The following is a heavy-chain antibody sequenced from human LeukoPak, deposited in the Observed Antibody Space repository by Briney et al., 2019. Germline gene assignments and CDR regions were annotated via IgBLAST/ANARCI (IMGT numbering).Heavy chain of an antibody. CDR1: GFTFSYYW. D-gene: IGHD3-9*01. CDR2: INGDGTGT. V-gene: IGHV3-74*01. CDR3: TRDFDAATGY. J-gene: IGHJ4*02. Sequence: PGGSLRLSCAASGFTFSYYWMHWVRQTPGKRPMWVSRINGDGTGTNYADSVKGRFTISRDNAKNTLYLQMNSLRAEDTAVYYCTRDFDAATGYWGQGTLVTVSS.